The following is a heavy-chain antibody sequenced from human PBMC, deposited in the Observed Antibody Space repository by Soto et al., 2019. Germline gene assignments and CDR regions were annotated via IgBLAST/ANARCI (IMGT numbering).Heavy chain of an antibody. CDR3: ARGNYYDRSGYRYYFDY. CDR2: ISNGGNTI. Sequence: PGGSLRLSCAASGFTVSSNYMSWVRQAPGKGLEWVSYISNGGNTIYYADSVKGRFTISRDNAKNSLYLRMNSLRDEDTAVYYCARGNYYDRSGYRYYFDYWGQGTLVTVSS. J-gene: IGHJ4*02. V-gene: IGHV3-48*02. CDR1: GFTVSSNY. D-gene: IGHD3-22*01.